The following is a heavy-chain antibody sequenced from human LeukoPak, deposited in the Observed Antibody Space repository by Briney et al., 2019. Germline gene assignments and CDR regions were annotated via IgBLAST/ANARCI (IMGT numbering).Heavy chain of an antibody. CDR3: ASSERWLQLCFDY. Sequence: GGSLRLSCAASGFTFSSYEMNWVRQAPGKGLEWVSYISSSGSTIYYADPVKGRFTISRDNAKNSLYLQMNSLRAEDTAVYYCASSERWLQLCFDYWGQGTLVTVSS. D-gene: IGHD5-24*01. CDR2: ISSSGSTI. CDR1: GFTFSSYE. J-gene: IGHJ4*02. V-gene: IGHV3-48*03.